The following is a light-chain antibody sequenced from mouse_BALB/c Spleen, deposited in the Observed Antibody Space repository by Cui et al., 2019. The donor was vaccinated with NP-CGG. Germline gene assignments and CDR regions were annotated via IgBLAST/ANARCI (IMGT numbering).Light chain of an antibody. Sequence: QAVVTQESALTTSPGETVTLTCRSSTGAVTTNNYANWVQEKPDHLFTGIIGGTNNRAPGVPARFSGSLIGDKAALTITGAQTEDEAIYFCALWYSNHWVSGGGTKLTVL. V-gene: IGLV1*01. J-gene: IGLJ1*01. CDR3: ALWYSNHWV. CDR1: TGAVTTNNY. CDR2: GTN.